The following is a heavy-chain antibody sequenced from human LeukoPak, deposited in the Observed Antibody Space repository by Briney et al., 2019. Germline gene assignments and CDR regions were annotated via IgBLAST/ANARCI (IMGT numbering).Heavy chain of an antibody. Sequence: GASVKVSCKASGYTFSNYGITWVPQAPGQGLEWMGWISAYNGKTNYAQKLQGRVTMTTDTSTNTAYMELRSLRSDDTAVYYCARDGPDYGDYINFDYWGQGTLVTVSS. CDR3: ARDGPDYGDYINFDY. J-gene: IGHJ4*02. V-gene: IGHV1-18*01. CDR1: GYTFSNYG. CDR2: ISAYNGKT. D-gene: IGHD4-17*01.